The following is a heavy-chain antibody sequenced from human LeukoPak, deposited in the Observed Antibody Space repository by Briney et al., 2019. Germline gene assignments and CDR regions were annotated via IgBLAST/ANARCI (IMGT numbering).Heavy chain of an antibody. CDR2: IYYSGST. J-gene: IGHJ5*02. D-gene: IGHD7-27*01. Sequence: SETLSLTCTVSGGSISSTSSYWGWIRQPPGKGLEWIATIYYSGSTNYNPSLKSRVTISVDTSKNQFSLKLSSVTAADTAVYYCARRPKWGGRVNWFDPWGQGTLVTVSS. CDR3: ARRPKWGGRVNWFDP. V-gene: IGHV4-39*07. CDR1: GGSISSTSSY.